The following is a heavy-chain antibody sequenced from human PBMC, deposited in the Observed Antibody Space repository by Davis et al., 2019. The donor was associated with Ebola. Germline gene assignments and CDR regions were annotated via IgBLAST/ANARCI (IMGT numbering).Heavy chain of an antibody. Sequence: AASVKVSCKASGYTFTRYGISWLRQAPGQGLEWMGWISGYNGDTNHAQKFQGRVTMTRDTSTSTVYMELSSLRSEDTAVYYCARESCSGGSCYSTFDYWGQGTLVTVSS. CDR3: ARESCSGGSCYSTFDY. CDR2: ISGYNGDT. J-gene: IGHJ4*02. D-gene: IGHD2-15*01. V-gene: IGHV1-18*01. CDR1: GYTFTRYG.